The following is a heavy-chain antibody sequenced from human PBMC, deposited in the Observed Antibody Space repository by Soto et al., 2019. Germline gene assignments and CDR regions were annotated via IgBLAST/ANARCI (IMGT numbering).Heavy chain of an antibody. V-gene: IGHV1-24*01. CDR1: GCTLTELS. D-gene: IGHD3-3*01. J-gene: IGHJ6*02. CDR3: ATDRRLRLPLFWSGSYYYYYYGMDV. Sequence: GASVKVSCKVSGCTLTELSMHWVRQAPGKGLEWMGGFDPEDGETIYAQKFQGRVTMTEDTSTDTAYMELSSLRSEDTAVYYCATDRRLRLPLFWSGSYYYYYYGMDVWGQGTTVTVSS. CDR2: FDPEDGET.